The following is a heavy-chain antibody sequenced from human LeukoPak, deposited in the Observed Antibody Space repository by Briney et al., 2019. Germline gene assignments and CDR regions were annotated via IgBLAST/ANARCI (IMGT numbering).Heavy chain of an antibody. J-gene: IGHJ5*02. CDR2: IYYNGNT. Sequence: ASETLSLTCTVSGDSISSSDYYWAWIRQPPGKGLEWIGNIYYNGNTYYNSSLKSRVTISVDTSKNQFSLKLSSVTAADTAVYYCASWVRDSGYPRGGWFDPWGQGTLVTVSS. CDR1: GDSISSSDYY. V-gene: IGHV4-39*07. D-gene: IGHD3-22*01. CDR3: ASWVRDSGYPRGGWFDP.